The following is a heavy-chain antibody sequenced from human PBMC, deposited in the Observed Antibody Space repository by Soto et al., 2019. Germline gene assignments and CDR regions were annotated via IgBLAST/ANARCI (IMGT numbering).Heavy chain of an antibody. CDR2: INHSGST. J-gene: IGHJ6*02. D-gene: IGHD6-13*01. CDR3: ARVGIYYYYYGMDV. CDR1: GGSFSGYY. Sequence: PSETLSLTCAVYGGSFSGYYWSWIRQPPGKGLEWIGEINHSGSTNYNPSLKSRVTISVDTSKNQFSLKLSSVTAADTAVYYCARVGIYYYYYGMDVWGQGTTVTVSS. V-gene: IGHV4-34*01.